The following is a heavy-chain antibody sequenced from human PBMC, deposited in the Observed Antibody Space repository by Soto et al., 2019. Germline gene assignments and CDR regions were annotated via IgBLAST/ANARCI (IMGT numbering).Heavy chain of an antibody. CDR2: IYYFGTT. Sequence: QVQLQESGPGLVKPLATLSLTCVVSGVSFSNNESDWAWIRHPPGGGRTCIGYIYYFGTTNYNPSLKSRVTISVDMSKSQCSLTLNSVTAADTAVYHCARTAVAGGTYFDYWGQGSLVTVSS. V-gene: IGHV4-61*08. CDR1: GVSFSNNESD. D-gene: IGHD6-19*01. CDR3: ARTAVAGGTYFDY. J-gene: IGHJ4*02.